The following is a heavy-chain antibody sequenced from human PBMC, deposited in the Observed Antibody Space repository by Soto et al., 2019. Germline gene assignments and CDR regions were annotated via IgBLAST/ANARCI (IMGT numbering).Heavy chain of an antibody. Sequence: PGGSLRLSCAASGFTFSSYAMSWVRQAPGKGLEWVSAISGSGGSTYYADSVKGRFTISRDNSKNTLYLQMNSLRAEDTAVYYCAKSRVPLAVAGEYFDYWGQGTLVTVSS. J-gene: IGHJ4*02. CDR1: GFTFSSYA. CDR3: AKSRVPLAVAGEYFDY. V-gene: IGHV3-23*01. D-gene: IGHD6-19*01. CDR2: ISGSGGST.